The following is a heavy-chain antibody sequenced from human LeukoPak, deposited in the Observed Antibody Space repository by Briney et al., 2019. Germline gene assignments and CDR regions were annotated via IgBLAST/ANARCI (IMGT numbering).Heavy chain of an antibody. D-gene: IGHD5-24*01. J-gene: IGHJ4*02. Sequence: TGGSLRLSCAASGFTFDDYGMSWVRQAPGKGLEWVSGINWNGGSTGYADSVKGRFTISRDNAKNSLYLQMNSLRAEDTALYHCARGLGRELDYWGQGTLVTVSS. CDR1: GFTFDDYG. CDR3: ARGLGRELDY. V-gene: IGHV3-20*01. CDR2: INWNGGST.